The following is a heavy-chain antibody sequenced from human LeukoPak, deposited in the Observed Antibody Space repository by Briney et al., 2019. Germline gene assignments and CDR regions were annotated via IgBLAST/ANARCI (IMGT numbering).Heavy chain of an antibody. V-gene: IGHV1-18*01. Sequence: SVKPSCQASAYTFTIYGISCVRQAPGQGLEWVGWISAEIGNTNYAQKLQGRATMATGTSPSTDYMELRSLRSDDTAVYSCARRIMVRGLRSYYFDYWGQGTLVTVSS. CDR2: ISAEIGNT. J-gene: IGHJ4*02. CDR3: ARRIMVRGLRSYYFDY. CDR1: AYTFTIYG. D-gene: IGHD3-10*01.